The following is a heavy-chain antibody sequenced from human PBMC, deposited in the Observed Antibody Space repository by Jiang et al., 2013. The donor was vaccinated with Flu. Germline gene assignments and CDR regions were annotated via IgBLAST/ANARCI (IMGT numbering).Heavy chain of an antibody. V-gene: IGHV1-3*01. CDR3: ARELVVVVPAAVDY. CDR1: GYTFTSYA. CDR2: INAGNGNT. Sequence: GAEVKKPGASVKVSCKASGYTFTSYAMHWVRQAPGQRLEWMGWINAGNGNTKYSQKFQGRVTITRDTSASTAYMELSSLRSEDTAVYYCARELVVVVPAAVDYWGQGTLVTVSS. D-gene: IGHD2-2*01. J-gene: IGHJ4*02.